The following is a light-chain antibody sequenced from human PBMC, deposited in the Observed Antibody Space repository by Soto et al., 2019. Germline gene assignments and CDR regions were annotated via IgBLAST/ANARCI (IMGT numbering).Light chain of an antibody. CDR2: GAS. CDR1: QSVSSN. CDR3: QHYNNWPAWT. J-gene: IGKJ1*01. Sequence: EIVMTQSPATLSVSPGERATLSCRASQSVSSNLAWYQQKLGQAPRLLIYGASTRATGIPARFSGSGSGTEFTLTISSLQSADFAVYYCQHYNNWPAWTFGQGTKVEIK. V-gene: IGKV3-15*01.